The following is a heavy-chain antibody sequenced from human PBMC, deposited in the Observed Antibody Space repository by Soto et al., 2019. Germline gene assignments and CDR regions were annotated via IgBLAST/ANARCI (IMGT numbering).Heavy chain of an antibody. CDR2: IYSSGST. CDR3: ARTGHYNSSPFDY. V-gene: IGHV4-59*08. CDR1: GDSISSYY. J-gene: IGHJ4*02. Sequence: SETLSLTCTVSGDSISSYYWSWIRQPPGKGLEWIGYIYSSGSTNYNPSLESRVTISVDTSKNQFSLKLSSVTAADTAVYYCARTGHYNSSPFDYWGLGALVTVS. D-gene: IGHD6-13*01.